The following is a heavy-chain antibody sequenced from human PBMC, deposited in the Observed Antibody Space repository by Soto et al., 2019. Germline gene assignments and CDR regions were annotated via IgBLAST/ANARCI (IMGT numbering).Heavy chain of an antibody. CDR1: GYTLTELS. J-gene: IGHJ3*02. CDR2: FDPEDGET. D-gene: IGHD3-22*01. CDR3: ATADPRVVITPIDSFDI. Sequence: ASVKVSCKVSGYTLTELSMHWVRQAPGKGLEWMGGFDPEDGETIYAQKFQGRVTMTEDTSTDTVYMELSSLRSEDTAVYYCATADPRVVITPIDSFDIWGQGTMVTVSS. V-gene: IGHV1-24*01.